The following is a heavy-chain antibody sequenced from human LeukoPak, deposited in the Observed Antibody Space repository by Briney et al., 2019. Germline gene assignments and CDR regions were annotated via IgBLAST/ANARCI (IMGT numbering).Heavy chain of an antibody. Sequence: ASVKASCKASGYTFTGYYMHWVRQAPGQGLEWMGWINPNSGGTNYAQKFQGRVTMTRDTSISTAYMELSRLRSDDTAVYYCAFYDFWSGYRGAFDIWGQGTMVTVSS. CDR3: AFYDFWSGYRGAFDI. CDR2: INPNSGGT. D-gene: IGHD3-3*01. CDR1: GYTFTGYY. V-gene: IGHV1-2*02. J-gene: IGHJ3*02.